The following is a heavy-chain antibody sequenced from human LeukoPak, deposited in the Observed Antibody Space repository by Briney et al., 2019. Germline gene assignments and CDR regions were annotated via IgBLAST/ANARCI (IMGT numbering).Heavy chain of an antibody. Sequence: GGTLRLSCAASGFTFSSYGMSWVRQAPGKGLEWVSAISGSGGSTYYADSVKGRFTISRDNAKNTLYLQMNSLRAEDTAVYYCAMPYYYDSSGLKPNWGQGTLVTVSS. J-gene: IGHJ4*02. V-gene: IGHV3-23*01. CDR3: AMPYYYDSSGLKPN. CDR1: GFTFSSYG. D-gene: IGHD3-22*01. CDR2: ISGSGGST.